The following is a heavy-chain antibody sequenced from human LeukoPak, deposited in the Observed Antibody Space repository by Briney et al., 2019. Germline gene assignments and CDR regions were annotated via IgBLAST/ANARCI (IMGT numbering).Heavy chain of an antibody. V-gene: IGHV3-66*01. J-gene: IGHJ4*02. D-gene: IGHD3-22*01. CDR1: GFTVSDNY. Sequence: GRSLRLSCAASGFTVSDNYMTWVRQAPGKGLEWVSVIYTGGNTNYADSVKGRFTISRDTSKNMLYLQMNTLRAEDTAVYYCARGGIAYYDSSGFDYWGQGTLVTVSS. CDR3: ARGGIAYYDSSGFDY. CDR2: IYTGGNT.